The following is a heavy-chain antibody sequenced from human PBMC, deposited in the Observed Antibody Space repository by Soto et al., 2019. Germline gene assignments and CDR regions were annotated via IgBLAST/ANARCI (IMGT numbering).Heavy chain of an antibody. V-gene: IGHV4-30-2*05. Sequence: SETLSLTCAVSGGSISSGGYSWSWIRQPPGKGLEWIGYIYYSGSTYYNPSLKSRVTISVDTSKNQFSLKLSSVTAADTAVYFCASNSYGYTFYDYRGQRTLVTVSS. CDR2: IYYSGST. CDR3: ASNSYGYTFYDY. D-gene: IGHD5-18*01. J-gene: IGHJ4*02. CDR1: GGSISSGGYS.